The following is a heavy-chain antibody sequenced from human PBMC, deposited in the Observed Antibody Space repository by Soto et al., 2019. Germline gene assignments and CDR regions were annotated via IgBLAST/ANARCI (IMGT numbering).Heavy chain of an antibody. J-gene: IGHJ4*02. CDR2: ITGSGGST. CDR3: ARWERYYPFDY. CDR1: GFTLSNYV. V-gene: IGHV3-23*01. Sequence: GGSLRLSCAASGFTLSNYVMTWVRQAPGKGLEWVSTITGSGGSTYYADSVKGRFTISRDNSKNRLYLQMNSLRAEDTAVYYCARWERYYPFDYWGQGTLVTVSS. D-gene: IGHD1-26*01.